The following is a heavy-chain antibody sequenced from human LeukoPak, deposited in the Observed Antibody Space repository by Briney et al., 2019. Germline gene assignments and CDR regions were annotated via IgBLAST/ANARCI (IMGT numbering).Heavy chain of an antibody. CDR3: AIDEPDYAPYDFDY. J-gene: IGHJ4*02. CDR1: RFTFSNTW. CDR2: IKSKVDGETT. D-gene: IGHD4-17*01. V-gene: IGHV3-15*01. Sequence: GGSLRLSCAASRFTFSNTWMNWVRQAPGKGLEWVGRIKSKVDGETTDFAAPVKGRFTISRDDSNNMVYLQMNSLKIEDTAVYYCAIDEPDYAPYDFDYWGQGTLVTVSS.